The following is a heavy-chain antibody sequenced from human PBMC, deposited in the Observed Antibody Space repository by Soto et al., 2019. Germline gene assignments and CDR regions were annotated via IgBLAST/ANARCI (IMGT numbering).Heavy chain of an antibody. J-gene: IGHJ4*02. CDR3: AKAGIGQLAHYFDY. D-gene: IGHD6-6*01. CDR2: ISGSGGST. CDR1: GGSISSGGYY. V-gene: IGHV3-23*01. Sequence: ETLSLTCTVSGGSISSGGYYWSWIRQAPGKGLEWVSAISGSGGSTYYADSVKGRFTISRDNSKNTLYLQMNSLRAEDTAIYYCAKAGIGQLAHYFDYWGQGTLVTVSS.